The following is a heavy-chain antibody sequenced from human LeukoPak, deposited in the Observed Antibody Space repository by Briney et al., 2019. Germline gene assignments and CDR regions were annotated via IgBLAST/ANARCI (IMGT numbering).Heavy chain of an antibody. Sequence: SETLSLTCTVSGGPISSYYWSWIRQPAGKGLEWIGRIYTSGSTNYNPSLKSRVTMSVDTSKNQFSLKLSSVTAADTAVYYCARPRNAWSPMGAFDIWGQGTMVTASS. D-gene: IGHD1-1*01. CDR1: GGPISSYY. CDR3: ARPRNAWSPMGAFDI. V-gene: IGHV4-4*07. CDR2: IYTSGST. J-gene: IGHJ3*02.